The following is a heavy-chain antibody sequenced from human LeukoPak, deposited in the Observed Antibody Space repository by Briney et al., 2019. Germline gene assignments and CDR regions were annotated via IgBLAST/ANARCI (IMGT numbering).Heavy chain of an antibody. V-gene: IGHV4-59*01. CDR3: ARAPHSGSLD. J-gene: IGHJ4*02. CDR2: IYYSGST. D-gene: IGHD1-26*01. Sequence: PSETLSLTCTVSGGSISSYYWSWIRQPPGKGLEWIGYIYYSGSTNYNPSLKSRVTISVDTSKNQFSLKLSSVTAADTAVYYCARAPHSGSLDWGQGTLVTVSS. CDR1: GGSISSYY.